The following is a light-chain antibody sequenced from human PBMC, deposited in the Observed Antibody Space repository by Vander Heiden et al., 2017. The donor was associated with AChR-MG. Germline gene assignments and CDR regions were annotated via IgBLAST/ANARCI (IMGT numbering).Light chain of an antibody. V-gene: IGKV1-39*01. Sequence: DIQMTQSPSSLSASVGDRVTITCRASQSISHYLNWYQQKPGKAPKLLIFAASSLQSGVPSRFSGSGSETDFTLTISSLQPEDFATYYCQQSYSTPFTFGPGTKVDIK. CDR3: QQSYSTPFT. CDR1: QSISHY. CDR2: AAS. J-gene: IGKJ3*01.